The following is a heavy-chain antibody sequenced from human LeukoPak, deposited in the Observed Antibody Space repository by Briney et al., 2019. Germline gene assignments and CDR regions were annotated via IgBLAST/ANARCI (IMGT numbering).Heavy chain of an antibody. CDR1: GFSFSNNY. CDR2: IYSGGST. J-gene: IGHJ1*01. V-gene: IGHV3-66*01. CDR3: ASDSYSPEYFQH. D-gene: IGHD2-15*01. Sequence: GGSLRLSCAASGFSFSNNYMSWVRQAPGKGLEWVSVIYSGGSTFYADCVKGRFTISRDNSKNTLYLQMNSLRAEDTDVYYCASDSYSPEYFQHWGQGTLVTVSS.